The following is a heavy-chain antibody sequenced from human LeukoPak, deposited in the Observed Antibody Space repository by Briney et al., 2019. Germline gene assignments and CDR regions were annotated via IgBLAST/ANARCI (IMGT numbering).Heavy chain of an antibody. D-gene: IGHD2-2*01. Sequence: QSGGSLRLSCVASGFTFNTFGMHWVRQAPGKGLEWVAVISYDGRNKFYADSVRGRFSISRDNSNNTLYLQMNSLRAEDTATYYCAKDFTFREPAAFDYWGQGTLVTVSS. J-gene: IGHJ4*02. CDR3: AKDFTFREPAAFDY. V-gene: IGHV3-30*18. CDR2: ISYDGRNK. CDR1: GFTFNTFG.